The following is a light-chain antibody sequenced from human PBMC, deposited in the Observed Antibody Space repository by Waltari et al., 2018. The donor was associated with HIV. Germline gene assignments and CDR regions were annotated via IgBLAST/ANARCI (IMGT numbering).Light chain of an antibody. Sequence: QSVLTQPPSASGTPGQRVTISCSGSSSTIGSNTVNWYQQPPGTAPKLLLYSNNQRPSGVPDRLSGSKSGTSASLAISGLQSEDEADYYCAAWDDSLNAWVFGGGTKLTVL. CDR1: SSTIGSNT. CDR3: AAWDDSLNAWV. J-gene: IGLJ3*02. V-gene: IGLV1-44*01. CDR2: SNN.